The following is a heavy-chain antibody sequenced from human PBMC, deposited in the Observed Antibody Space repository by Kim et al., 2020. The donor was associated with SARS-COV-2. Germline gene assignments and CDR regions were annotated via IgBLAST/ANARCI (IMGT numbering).Heavy chain of an antibody. J-gene: IGHJ6*02. CDR2: ISAYNGNT. CDR1: GYTFTSYG. V-gene: IGHV1-18*04. CDR3: ARDLYLGYCSSTSCYTGPHGDYYYYYGMDV. Sequence: ASVKVSCKASGYTFTSYGISWVRQAPGQGLEWMGWISAYNGNTNYAQKLQGRVTMTTDTSTSTAYMELRSLRSDDTAVYYCARDLYLGYCSSTSCYTGPHGDYYYYYGMDVWGQGTTVTVSS. D-gene: IGHD2-2*02.